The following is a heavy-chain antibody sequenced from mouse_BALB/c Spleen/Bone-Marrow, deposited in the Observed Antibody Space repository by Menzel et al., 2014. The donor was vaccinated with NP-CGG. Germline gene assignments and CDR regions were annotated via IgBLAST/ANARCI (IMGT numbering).Heavy chain of an antibody. V-gene: IGHV1S22*01. D-gene: IGHD1-1*01. CDR3: RSYDYTMDY. CDR1: GYTFTSYW. Sequence: LQQPGPELVRPGASVKLSCKASGYTFTSYWMHWVKQRPGQGLEWIGNIYPGSGSTNYDEKFKSKATLTVDTSSSTAYMQLSSLTSEDSAVYYCRSYDYTMDYWGQGTSVTVSS. J-gene: IGHJ4*01. CDR2: IYPGSGST.